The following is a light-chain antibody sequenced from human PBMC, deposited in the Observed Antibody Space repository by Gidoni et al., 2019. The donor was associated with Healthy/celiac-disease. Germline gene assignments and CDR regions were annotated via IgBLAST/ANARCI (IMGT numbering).Light chain of an antibody. V-gene: IGKV1-39*01. CDR3: QQSYSTQYT. CDR2: AAS. J-gene: IGKJ2*01. Sequence: DIQMTQSPSSLSASVGDRVTITCRASQSISSYLNWYQQKPGKAPKLLIYAASSLQSGVPSRFSGSSLQPEDFATYYCQQSYSTQYTFGQGTKLEIK. CDR1: QSISSY.